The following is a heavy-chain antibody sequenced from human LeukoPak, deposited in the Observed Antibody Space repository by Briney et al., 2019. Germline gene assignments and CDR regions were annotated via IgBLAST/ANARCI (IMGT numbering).Heavy chain of an antibody. CDR1: GGSFSGYY. CDR3: ARVRGSGWYYYYYGMDV. V-gene: IGHV4-34*01. J-gene: IGHJ6*02. CDR2: INHSGST. Sequence: PSETLSLTCAVYGGSFSGYYWSWIRQPPGKGLEWIGEINHSGSTNYNPSLKSRVTISVDTSKNQFSLKLSSVTAADTAVYYCARVRGSGWYYYYYGMDVWGQGTTVTVSS. D-gene: IGHD6-19*01.